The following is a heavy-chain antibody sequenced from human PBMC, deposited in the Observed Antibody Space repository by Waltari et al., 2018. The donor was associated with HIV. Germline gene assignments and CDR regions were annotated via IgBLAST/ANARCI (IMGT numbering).Heavy chain of an antibody. CDR2: ISSSGSTI. CDR3: ARVRSGYYDY. V-gene: IGHV3-11*01. Sequence: QVELVESGGGLVKPGGSLRLSCAASGFPFSAHYMSVIRQAPGKGPEWVSYISSSGSTIYYADSVKGRFAISRDNAKNSLYLQMNSLRADDTAVYYCARVRSGYYDYWGQGTPVTVSS. J-gene: IGHJ4*02. CDR1: GFPFSAHY. D-gene: IGHD3-22*01.